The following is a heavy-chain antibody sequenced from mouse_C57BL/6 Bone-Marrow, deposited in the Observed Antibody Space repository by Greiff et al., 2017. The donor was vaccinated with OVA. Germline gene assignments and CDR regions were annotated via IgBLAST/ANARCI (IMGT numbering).Heavy chain of an antibody. V-gene: IGHV1-81*01. CDR1: GYTFTSYG. D-gene: IGHD1-1*01. J-gene: IGHJ3*01. CDR2: IYPRSGNT. CDR3: AREDYYYAWFAY. Sequence: QVQLQQSGAELARPGASVKLSCKASGYTFTSYGISWVKQRIGQGLEWIGEIYPRSGNTYYNEKFKGKATLTADKSSSTAYMELRSLTSEDSAVYFCAREDYYYAWFAYWGQGTLVTVSA.